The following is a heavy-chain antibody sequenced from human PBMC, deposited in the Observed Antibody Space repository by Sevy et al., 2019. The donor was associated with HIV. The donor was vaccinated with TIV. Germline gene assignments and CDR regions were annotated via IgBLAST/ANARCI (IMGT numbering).Heavy chain of an antibody. CDR3: ARVTGMTTINYGMDV. V-gene: IGHV3-30*03. D-gene: IGHD5-12*01. J-gene: IGHJ6*02. CDR2: IAKYGSNE. CDR1: GFTFSSYG. Sequence: SLRLSCAASGFTFSSYGMHWFRQAPGKGLEWVAVIAKYGSNEDYGESVTGRFTISRDNSKNTLYLQMSSLKDEDTAVYYCARVTGMTTINYGMDVWGQGTTVTVSS.